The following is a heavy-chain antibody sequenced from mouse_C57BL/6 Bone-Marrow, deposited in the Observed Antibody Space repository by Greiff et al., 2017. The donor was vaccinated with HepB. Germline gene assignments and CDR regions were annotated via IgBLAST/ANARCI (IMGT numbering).Heavy chain of an antibody. Sequence: QVQLQQSGAELARPGASVKMSCKASGYTFTSYTMHWVKQRPGQGLEWIGYINPSSGYTKYNQKFKDKATLTADKSSSTAYMQLSSLTSEDSAVYYCARGSDYDGYAMDYWGQGTSVTVSS. CDR2: INPSSGYT. CDR1: GYTFTSYT. J-gene: IGHJ4*01. CDR3: ARGSDYDGYAMDY. D-gene: IGHD2-4*01. V-gene: IGHV1-4*01.